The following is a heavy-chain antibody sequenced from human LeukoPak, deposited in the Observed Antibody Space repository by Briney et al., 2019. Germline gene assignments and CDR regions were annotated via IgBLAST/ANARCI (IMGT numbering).Heavy chain of an antibody. CDR2: IYYSGST. CDR1: GGSISSGGYY. CDR3: AREMTGLGYYFDY. J-gene: IGHJ4*02. D-gene: IGHD3-9*01. Sequence: SQTLSLTCTVSGGSISSGGYYWSWIRQHPGEGLEWIGYIYYSGSTYYNPSLKSRVTISVDTSKNQFSLKLSSVTAADTAVYYCAREMTGLGYYFDYWGQGTLVTVSS. V-gene: IGHV4-31*03.